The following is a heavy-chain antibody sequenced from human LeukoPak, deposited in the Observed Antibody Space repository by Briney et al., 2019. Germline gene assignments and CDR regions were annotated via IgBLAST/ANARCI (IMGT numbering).Heavy chain of an antibody. J-gene: IGHJ4*02. Sequence: ESGPTLVKPTQALTLTCTFSGFSLSTSGVGVGWIRQPPGKALEWLALIYWDDDKRYSPSLKSRLTITKDTSKNQVVLTMTNVDPVDTATYYCAHRGLYCGGDCYWGFDYWGQGTLVTVFS. CDR1: GFSLSTSGVG. V-gene: IGHV2-5*02. CDR2: IYWDDDK. D-gene: IGHD2-21*02. CDR3: AHRGLYCGGDCYWGFDY.